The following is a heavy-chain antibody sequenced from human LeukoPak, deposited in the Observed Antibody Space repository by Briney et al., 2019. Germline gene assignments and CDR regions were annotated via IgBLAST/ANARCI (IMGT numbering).Heavy chain of an antibody. D-gene: IGHD3-16*01. V-gene: IGHV4-59*08. CDR1: GGSISSYY. CDR2: IHYSGST. CDR3: ACLEGDY. Sequence: ETLSLTCNVSGGSISSYYWSWIRQPPGKGLEWIGYIHYSGSTNYNPSLKSRVTTSVDTSKNQFSLKLSSVTAADTAVYYCACLEGDYWGQGTLVTVSS. J-gene: IGHJ4*02.